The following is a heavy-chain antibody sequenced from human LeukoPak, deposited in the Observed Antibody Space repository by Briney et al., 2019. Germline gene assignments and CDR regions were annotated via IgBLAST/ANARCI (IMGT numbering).Heavy chain of an antibody. D-gene: IGHD3-22*01. J-gene: IGHJ3*02. Sequence: PSETLSLTCTVSGGSISSYYWSWIRQPAGKGLEWIGRIYTSGSTNYNPSLKSRVTMSVDTSKNQFSLKLSSVTAADTAVYYCAGGDYYDSSGQMFTSADAFDIWGQGTMVTVSS. CDR2: IYTSGST. CDR3: AGGDYYDSSGQMFTSADAFDI. CDR1: GGSISSYY. V-gene: IGHV4-4*07.